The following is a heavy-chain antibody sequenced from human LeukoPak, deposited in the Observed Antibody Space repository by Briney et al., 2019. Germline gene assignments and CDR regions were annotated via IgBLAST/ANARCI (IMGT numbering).Heavy chain of an antibody. CDR2: INSDRSST. J-gene: IGHJ4*02. CDR1: GFTFSSYW. CDR3: AGGYGSGSLRPFDY. Sequence: PGGSLRLSCAVSGFTFSSYWMHWVRQAPGKGLVWVSRINSDRSSTSYADSVKGRFTISRDNAKNTLYLQMNSLRAEDTAVYYCAGGYGSGSLRPFDYWGQGTLVTVPS. V-gene: IGHV3-74*01. D-gene: IGHD3-10*01.